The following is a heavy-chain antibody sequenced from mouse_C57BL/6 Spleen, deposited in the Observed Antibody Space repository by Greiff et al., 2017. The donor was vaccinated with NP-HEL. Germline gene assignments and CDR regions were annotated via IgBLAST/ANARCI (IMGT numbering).Heavy chain of an antibody. Sequence: EVKLVESGPGLVKPSQSLSLTCSVTGYSITSGYYWNWIRQFPGNKLEWMGYISYDGSNNYNPSLKNRISITRDTSKNQFFLKLNSVTTEDTATYYCARDYYGSSGDWYFDVWGTGTTVTVSS. CDR1: GYSITSGYY. D-gene: IGHD1-1*01. CDR2: ISYDGSN. V-gene: IGHV3-6*01. CDR3: ARDYYGSSGDWYFDV. J-gene: IGHJ1*03.